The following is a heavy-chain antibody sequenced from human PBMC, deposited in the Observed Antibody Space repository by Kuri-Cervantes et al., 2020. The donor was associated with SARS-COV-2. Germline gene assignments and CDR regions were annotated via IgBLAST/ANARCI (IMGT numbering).Heavy chain of an antibody. J-gene: IGHJ6*02. CDR3: ARGNYYDSSGYFYYYGMDV. CDR2: ISSSGSTI. D-gene: IGHD3-22*01. CDR1: GFTFSSYE. V-gene: IGHV3-48*03. Sequence: GGSLRLSCAASGFTFSSYEMNWVRQAPGKGLEWVSYISSSGSTIYYADSVKGRFTISRGNAKNSLYLQMNSLRAEDTAVYYCARGNYYDSSGYFYYYGMDVWGQGTTVTVSS.